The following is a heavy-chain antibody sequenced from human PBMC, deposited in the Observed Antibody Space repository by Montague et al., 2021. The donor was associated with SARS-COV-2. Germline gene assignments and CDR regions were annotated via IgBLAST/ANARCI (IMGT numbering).Heavy chain of an antibody. Sequence: TLSLTCTVSGGSISGSSYCWGWIRQPPGKGLEWIGSIYYSGSTYYNPSLKSRVTISVDTSKNQFSLKLSSVTAADTAVYYCARVGRQQLVRLSGMDVWGQGTTVTVSS. CDR1: GGSISGSSYC. CDR3: ARVGRQQLVRLSGMDV. J-gene: IGHJ6*02. D-gene: IGHD6-13*01. CDR2: IYYSGST. V-gene: IGHV4-39*07.